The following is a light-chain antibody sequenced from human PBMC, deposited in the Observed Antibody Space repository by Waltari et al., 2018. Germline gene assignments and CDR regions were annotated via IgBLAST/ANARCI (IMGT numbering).Light chain of an antibody. CDR2: EVS. CDR3: CSYAGSNTLV. V-gene: IGLV2-23*02. J-gene: IGLJ3*02. Sequence: SALTQPASVSGSPGQSITISCTATRSESGSSNLVSCYQQHPGKAPKLMIYEVSKRTSRISNRFSGSKSGNTASLTISGLQAEDEVDYYCCSYAGSNTLVFGGGTKLTVL. CDR1: RSESGSSNL.